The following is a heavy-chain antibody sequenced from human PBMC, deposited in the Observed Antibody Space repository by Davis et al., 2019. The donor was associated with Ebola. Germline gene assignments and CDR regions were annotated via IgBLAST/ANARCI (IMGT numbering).Heavy chain of an antibody. CDR2: ISSSSSYI. V-gene: IGHV3-21*01. CDR3: AREGGTYYYYYGLDV. D-gene: IGHD3-16*01. Sequence: GSLRLSCVASGFTFGSYTMNWVRQAPGKGLEWVSSISSSSSYIYYADSEKGRFTVSRDNAKNSLYLQMNSLRAEDTAVYYCAREGGTYYYYYGLDVWGKGTTVTVSS. J-gene: IGHJ6*04. CDR1: GFTFGSYT.